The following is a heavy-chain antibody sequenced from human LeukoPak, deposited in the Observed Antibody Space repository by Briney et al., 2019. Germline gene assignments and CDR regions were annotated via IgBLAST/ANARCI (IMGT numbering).Heavy chain of an antibody. CDR1: GASVSSGSYY. D-gene: IGHD7-27*01. V-gene: IGHV4-61*01. CDR2: IYYSGST. J-gene: IGHJ4*02. Sequence: SETLSLTCTVSGASVSSGSYYWSWIRQPPGKGLEWIGYIYYSGSTNSNPSPKSRVTISVDTSKNQFSLKLNSVTAADTAVYYCARETGDGTFWGQGTLVTVSS. CDR3: ARETGDGTF.